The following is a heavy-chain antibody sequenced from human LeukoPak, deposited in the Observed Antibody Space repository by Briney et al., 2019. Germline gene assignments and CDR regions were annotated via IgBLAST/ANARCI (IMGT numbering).Heavy chain of an antibody. CDR2: MNPNSGNT. D-gene: IGHD3-22*01. CDR1: GYTFTSYD. CDR3: ARDGYYDSSGYYYQGFYY. J-gene: IGHJ4*02. Sequence: ASVKVSCKASGYTFTSYDINWVRQATGQGLEWMGWMNPNSGNTGYAQKFQGRVTMTRNTSISTAYMELSSLRSEDTAVYYCARDGYYDSSGYYYQGFYYWGQGTLVTVSS. V-gene: IGHV1-8*01.